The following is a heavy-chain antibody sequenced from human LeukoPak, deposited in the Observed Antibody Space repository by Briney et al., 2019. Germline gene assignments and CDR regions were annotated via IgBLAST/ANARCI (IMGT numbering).Heavy chain of an antibody. Sequence: SETLSLTCTVSGYSISSGYYWGWIRQPPGKGLEWIGSIYHSGSTYCNPSLKSRVTISVDTSKNQFSLKLSSVTAADTAVYYCARGSVVPAAMGRNWFDPWGQGTLVIVSS. V-gene: IGHV4-38-2*02. CDR1: GYSISSGYY. J-gene: IGHJ5*02. CDR3: ARGSVVPAAMGRNWFDP. CDR2: IYHSGST. D-gene: IGHD2-2*01.